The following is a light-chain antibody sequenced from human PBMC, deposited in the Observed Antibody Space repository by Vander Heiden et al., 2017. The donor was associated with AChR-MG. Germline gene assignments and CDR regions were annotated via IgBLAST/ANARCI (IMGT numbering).Light chain of an antibody. J-gene: IGKJ5*01. V-gene: IGKV4-1*01. CDR2: WAS. Sequence: DIVMTQSPDPLAVSLGERATINCNSSQSVLYSSNNKNYLAWYQQKPGQPPKLLIYWASTRESGVPDRFSGSGSGTDFTLTISSLQAEDVAVYYCQQYYSTPITFGQGTRLEIK. CDR3: QQYYSTPIT. CDR1: QSVLYSSNNKNY.